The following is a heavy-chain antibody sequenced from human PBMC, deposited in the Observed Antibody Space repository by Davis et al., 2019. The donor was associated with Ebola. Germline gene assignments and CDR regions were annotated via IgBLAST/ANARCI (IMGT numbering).Heavy chain of an antibody. J-gene: IGHJ4*02. V-gene: IGHV1-18*01. CDR2: ISAYNGNT. CDR3: ARDGSVAAIELDY. CDR1: GYTFNLYG. D-gene: IGHD2-2*02. Sequence: ASVKVSCKASGYTFNLYGISWVRQAPGQGLEWMGWISAYNGNTISAQRFQDRVTMTTDTATNTAYMEVRGLRSDDTAVYYCARDGSVAAIELDYWGQGTLVTVSS.